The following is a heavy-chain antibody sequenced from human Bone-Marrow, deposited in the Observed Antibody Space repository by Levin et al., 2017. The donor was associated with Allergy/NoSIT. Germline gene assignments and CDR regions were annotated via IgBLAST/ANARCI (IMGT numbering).Heavy chain of an antibody. D-gene: IGHD2-2*01. Sequence: GGSLRLSCAASGFTFSSYAMHWVRQAPGKGLEWVAIISYDGSHKYYADSVKGRFAISRDNSKNTLYLQMNSLRADDTATYYCARDPYCISTICYGYWFDPWGQGTLVTVSS. V-gene: IGHV3-30*09. CDR3: ARDPYCISTICYGYWFDP. CDR2: ISYDGSHK. J-gene: IGHJ5*02. CDR1: GFTFSSYA.